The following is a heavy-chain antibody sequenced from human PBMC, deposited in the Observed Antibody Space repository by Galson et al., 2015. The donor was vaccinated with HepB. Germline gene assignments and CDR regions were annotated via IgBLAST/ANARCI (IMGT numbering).Heavy chain of an antibody. J-gene: IGHJ4*02. CDR1: GGSISSSSYY. V-gene: IGHV4-39*01. CDR3: ARQVDTAMDPHYFDY. Sequence: ETLSLTCTVSGGSISSSSYYWGWIRQPPGKGLEWIGSIYYSGSTYYNPSLKSRVTISVDTSKNQFSLKLSSVTAADTAVYYCARQVDTAMDPHYFDYWGQGTLVTVSS. D-gene: IGHD5-18*01. CDR2: IYYSGST.